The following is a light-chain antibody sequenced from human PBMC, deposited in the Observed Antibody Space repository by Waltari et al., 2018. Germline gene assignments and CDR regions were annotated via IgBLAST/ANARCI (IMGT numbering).Light chain of an antibody. J-gene: IGLJ2*01. Sequence: QSVLTQPPSVSGAPGQRVTIPCPGSSSNIGAGYDVPWYQQLPGTAPKLLIYGNSNRPSGVPDRFSGSKSGTSASLAITGLQAEDEADYYCQSYDSSLSGSKVFGGGTKLTVL. CDR1: SSNIGAGYD. CDR3: QSYDSSLSGSKV. CDR2: GNS. V-gene: IGLV1-40*01.